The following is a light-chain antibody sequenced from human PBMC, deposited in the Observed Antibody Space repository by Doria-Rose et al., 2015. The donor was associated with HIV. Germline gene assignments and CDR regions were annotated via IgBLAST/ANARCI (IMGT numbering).Light chain of an antibody. CDR1: QSHLYTSKNY. CDR3: QQYYDTPS. V-gene: IGKV4-1*01. Sequence: DIRMTQSPESLGMSLGERATLNCKSNQSHLYTSKNYLAWYRQKPGQPPKLLIYWASTRQSGVPARFSGSGSGADFTLTICSLEAEDVAVYYCQQYYDTPSFGPGTTVDIK. CDR2: WAS. J-gene: IGKJ3*01.